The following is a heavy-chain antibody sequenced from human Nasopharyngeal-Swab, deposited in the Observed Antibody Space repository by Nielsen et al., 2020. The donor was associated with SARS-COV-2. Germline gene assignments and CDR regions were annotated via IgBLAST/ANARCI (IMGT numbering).Heavy chain of an antibody. J-gene: IGHJ4*02. D-gene: IGHD2-2*01. CDR3: AKTLWGYCSSTSCWGFDY. Sequence: GSLKISCAASGFTFSNYWMSWVRQAPGKGLEWVANIKQDGSEIYYVDSLKGRFTISRDNAKNSLYLQMNSLRAKDTAVYYCAKTLWGYCSSTSCWGFDYWGQGTLVTVSS. V-gene: IGHV3-7*01. CDR2: IKQDGSEI. CDR1: GFTFSNYW.